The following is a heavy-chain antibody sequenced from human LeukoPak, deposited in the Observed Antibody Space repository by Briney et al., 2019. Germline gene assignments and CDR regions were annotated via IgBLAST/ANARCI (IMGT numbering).Heavy chain of an antibody. CDR1: YW. V-gene: IGHV5-51*01. CDR2: IYPGDSDT. Sequence: YWSWIRQPPGKGLEWMGIIYPGDSDTRYSPSFQGQVTISADKSISTAYLQWSSLKASDTAMYYCARQAGTTGDYYYYGMDVWGKGTTVTVSS. CDR3: ARQAGTTGDYYYYGMDV. D-gene: IGHD1-1*01. J-gene: IGHJ6*04.